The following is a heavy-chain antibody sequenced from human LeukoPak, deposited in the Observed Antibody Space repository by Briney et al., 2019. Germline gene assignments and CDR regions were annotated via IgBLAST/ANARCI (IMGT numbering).Heavy chain of an antibody. CDR1: GHSFTSFC. J-gene: IGHJ4*02. V-gene: IGHV1-46*01. CDR2: NKPSGGDT. D-gene: IGHD6-19*01. CDR3: ARDWSESGKAVADYFDY. Sequence: ASVRVSCKATGHSFTSFCMDRVRQAPGQWLEWMGINKPSGGDTSFAQKFQARVTLTRDTSTSTVYMELSSLTSEDTAVYYCARDWSESGKAVADYFDYWGQGTLVTVSS.